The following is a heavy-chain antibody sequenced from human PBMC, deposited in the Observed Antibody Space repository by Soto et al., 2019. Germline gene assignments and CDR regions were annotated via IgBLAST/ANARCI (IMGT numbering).Heavy chain of an antibody. CDR2: ISGSGGST. J-gene: IGHJ4*02. CDR3: AKVCYQSMTVVEGFDY. Sequence: EVQLLESGGGLVQPGGSLRLSCAASGFTFSSYAMSWVRQAPGKGLEWVAGISGSGGSTYYADSVKGRFTTSRDNSKNTLYLQMNSVRAEDRAIYYCAKVCYQSMTVVEGFDYWGQGTLVTVSS. CDR1: GFTFSSYA. D-gene: IGHD3-22*01. V-gene: IGHV3-23*01.